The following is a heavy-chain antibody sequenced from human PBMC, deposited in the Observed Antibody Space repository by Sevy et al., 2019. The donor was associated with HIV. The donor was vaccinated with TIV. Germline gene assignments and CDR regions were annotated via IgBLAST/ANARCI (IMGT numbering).Heavy chain of an antibody. CDR3: AKEGGYSSSWSPLDY. D-gene: IGHD6-13*01. V-gene: IGHV3-23*01. Sequence: GVSLRLSCAASGFTFSSYAMSWVRQAPGKGLEWVSAISGSGGSTYYADSVKGRFTISRDNSKNTLYLQMNSLRAEDTAVYYCAKEGGYSSSWSPLDYWGQGTLVTVSS. J-gene: IGHJ4*02. CDR2: ISGSGGST. CDR1: GFTFSSYA.